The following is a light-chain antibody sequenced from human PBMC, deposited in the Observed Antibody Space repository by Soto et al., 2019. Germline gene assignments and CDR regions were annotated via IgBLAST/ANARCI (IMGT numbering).Light chain of an antibody. J-gene: IGLJ3*02. Sequence: QTVVTQEPSFSVSPGGTGILTFGWTSGSVSTSYYPSWYQQSPGLAPRTLIYNTTTRSSGVHDRFSGSILGNKAALTITGSQSDDESDYLCALYVGSGTVVFGGGTKLPVL. V-gene: IGLV8-61*01. CDR3: ALYVGSGTVV. CDR2: NTT. CDR1: SGSVSTSYY.